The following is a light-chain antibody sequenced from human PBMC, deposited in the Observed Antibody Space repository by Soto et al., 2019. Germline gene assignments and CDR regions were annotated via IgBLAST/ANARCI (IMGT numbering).Light chain of an antibody. CDR1: SSDVGNYNL. Sequence: QSALTQPASVSGSPGQSITISCTGTSSDVGNYNLVSWYQHHPGKAPKLMIYEVSKRPSGVSNRFSGSKSGDTASLTISGIQAEDEADYYCCSYAGSNYVFGTGTKLTVL. CDR2: EVS. CDR3: CSYAGSNYV. J-gene: IGLJ1*01. V-gene: IGLV2-23*02.